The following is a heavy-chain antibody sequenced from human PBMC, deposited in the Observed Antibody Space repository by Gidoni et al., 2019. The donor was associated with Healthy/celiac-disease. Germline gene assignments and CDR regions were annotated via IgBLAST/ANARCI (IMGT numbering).Heavy chain of an antibody. CDR3: ASGGSYLTDYYYYMDV. CDR2: IVPIFGTA. CDR1: GGTFSTYA. D-gene: IGHD1-26*01. Sequence: QVQLVQSGAEVKKPGSSVKVSCKASGGTFSTYANSWVRQGPGQGPEGMGGIVPIFGTANYAQKFQGRVTITADESTSTAYMELSSLRSEDTAVYYCASGGSYLTDYYYYMDVWGKGTTVTVSS. J-gene: IGHJ6*03. V-gene: IGHV1-69*01.